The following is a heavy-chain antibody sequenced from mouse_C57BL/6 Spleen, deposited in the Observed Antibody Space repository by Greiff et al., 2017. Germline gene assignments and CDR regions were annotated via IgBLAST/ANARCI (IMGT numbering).Heavy chain of an antibody. D-gene: IGHD2-2*01. Sequence: VKVEESGPGLVAPSQSLSITCTVSGFSLTSYGVHWVRQPPGKGLEWLVVIWSDGSSTYNSALKSRLSNSKDNTKSQVFLKMNSLQTDDKAMYYCARRKGYYYAMDYWGQGTSVTVSS. CDR2: IWSDGSS. J-gene: IGHJ4*01. V-gene: IGHV2-6*03. CDR1: GFSLTSYG. CDR3: ARRKGYYYAMDY.